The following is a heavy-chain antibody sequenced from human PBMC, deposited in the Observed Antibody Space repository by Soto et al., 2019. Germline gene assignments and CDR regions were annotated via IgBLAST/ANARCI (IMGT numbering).Heavy chain of an antibody. D-gene: IGHD3-16*01. CDR1: GGIFSNYG. CDR2: IIPLFGKP. V-gene: IGHV1-69*13. Sequence: ASVKVSCKASGGIFSNYGFSWVRQAPGQGLEWMGGIIPLFGKPSYAQKFQGRLIISADASTNRAYLDLYSLTTEDAGIYYCALFESDDDVWGSFRSWGQGTPVTVSS. CDR3: ALFESDDDVWGSFRS. J-gene: IGHJ5*02.